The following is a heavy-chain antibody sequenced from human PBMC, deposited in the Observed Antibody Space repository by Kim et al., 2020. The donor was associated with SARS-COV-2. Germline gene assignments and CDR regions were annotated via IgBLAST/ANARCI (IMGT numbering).Heavy chain of an antibody. V-gene: IGHV3-15*01. CDR3: TTREYYDSSGYYRFDYYYYGMDV. CDR1: GFTFSNAW. Sequence: GGSLRLSCAASGFTFSNAWMSWVRQAPGKGREWVGRIKSKTDGGTTDYAAPVKGRFTISREDSKNTLYLQMNSLKTEDTAVYYCTTREYYDSSGYYRFDYYYYGMDVWGQGTTVTVSS. J-gene: IGHJ6*02. D-gene: IGHD3-22*01. CDR2: IKSKTDGGTT.